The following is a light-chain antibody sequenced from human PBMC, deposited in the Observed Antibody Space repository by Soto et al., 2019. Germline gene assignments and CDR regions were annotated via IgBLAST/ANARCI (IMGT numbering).Light chain of an antibody. CDR3: GSHAAGSTLI. CDR2: DVS. V-gene: IGLV2-14*03. CDR1: SSDVGGYNE. Sequence: QSALTQPASVSGSPGQSTTISCTGTSSDVGGYNEVSWYQQRPGKAPKLMIYDVSNRPSGVSNRFSASKSGNTASLTISGLQAADEAYYYCGSHAAGSTLIFGGGTKLTVL. J-gene: IGLJ2*01.